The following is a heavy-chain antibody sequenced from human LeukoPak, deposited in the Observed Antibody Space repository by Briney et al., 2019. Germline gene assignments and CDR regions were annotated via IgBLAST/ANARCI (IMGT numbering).Heavy chain of an antibody. CDR3: ARGGIQLWTGAFDY. J-gene: IGHJ4*02. D-gene: IGHD5-18*01. CDR1: GFTFSSYS. CDR2: VRSSSSTI. Sequence: GGSLRLSCAALGFTFSSYSMNWVRQAPGQGLEWVSYVRSSSSTIYYADSVKGRFTISRDNAKNSLYLQMNSLRDEDTAVYYCARGGIQLWTGAFDYWGQGTLVTVSS. V-gene: IGHV3-48*02.